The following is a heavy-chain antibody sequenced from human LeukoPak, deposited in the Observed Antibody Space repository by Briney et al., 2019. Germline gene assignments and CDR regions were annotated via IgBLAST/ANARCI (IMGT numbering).Heavy chain of an antibody. CDR2: IWYDGSNK. CDR1: GFTFSSYG. V-gene: IGHV3-33*01. Sequence: GGSLRLSCAASGFTFSSYGMHWFRQAPVKGLEWVAVIWYDGSNKYYAESEKGRFTISRDNSKNTLYLQMNSMRAEDTAVYYWARDELYYYDSSGYSDFDYWGQGTLVTVSS. CDR3: ARDELYYYDSSGYSDFDY. D-gene: IGHD3-22*01. J-gene: IGHJ4*02.